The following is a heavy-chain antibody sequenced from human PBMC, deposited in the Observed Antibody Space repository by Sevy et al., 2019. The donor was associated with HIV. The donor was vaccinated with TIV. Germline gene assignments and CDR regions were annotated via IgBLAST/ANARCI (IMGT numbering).Heavy chain of an antibody. CDR3: SRVPPPRLCSSASCYEGDYYYYGMDV. CDR1: GFTLSSYG. V-gene: IGHV3-33*01. D-gene: IGHD2-2*01. Sequence: GGSLRLSCAASGFTLSSYGMHWVRQAPGKGLEWVAVIRYDGSNKYYADSVKGRFTISRDNSKNTLYLQMSSLKTEDTAVYYCSRVPPPRLCSSASCYEGDYYYYGMDVWGQGTTVTVSS. CDR2: IRYDGSNK. J-gene: IGHJ6*02.